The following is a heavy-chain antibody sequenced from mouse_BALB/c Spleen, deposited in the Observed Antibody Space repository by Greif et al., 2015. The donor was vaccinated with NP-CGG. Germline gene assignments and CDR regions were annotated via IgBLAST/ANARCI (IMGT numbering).Heavy chain of an antibody. V-gene: IGHV2-9*02. CDR2: ICAGGST. CDR1: GFSLTSYG. J-gene: IGHJ2*01. Sequence: QVQLKESGPGLVAPSQSLSITCTVSGFSLTSYGVHWVRQPPGKGLEWLGVICAGGSTNYNSALVSRLSISKDNSKSQVFLKMNSLQTDDTAMYYCARERSMITYYFDYWGQGTTLTVSS. D-gene: IGHD2-4*01. CDR3: ARERSMITYYFDY.